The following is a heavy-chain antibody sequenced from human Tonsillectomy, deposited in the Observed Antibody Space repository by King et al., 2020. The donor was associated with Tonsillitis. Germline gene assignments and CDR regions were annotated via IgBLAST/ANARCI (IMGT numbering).Heavy chain of an antibody. CDR2: IGYDGRDK. CDR1: TFSRYG. Sequence: TFSRYGMHWVRQAPGKGLEWVSFIGYDGRDKYYADSVKGRFTISRDNSKNTLYLQINSLRAEDTDVYYCAREGIDAFDFWGQGTMVTVSS. D-gene: IGHD3-10*01. CDR3: AREGIDAFDF. J-gene: IGHJ3*01. V-gene: IGHV3-30*02.